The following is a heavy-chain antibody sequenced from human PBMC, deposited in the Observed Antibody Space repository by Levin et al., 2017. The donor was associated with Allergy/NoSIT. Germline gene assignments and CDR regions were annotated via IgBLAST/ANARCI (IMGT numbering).Heavy chain of an antibody. CDR2: IGTAGDT. CDR1: GFTFSSYD. CDR3: ARECSGYYCGGLDY. D-gene: IGHD3-22*01. J-gene: IGHJ4*02. Sequence: GGSLRLSCAASGFTFSSYDMHWVRQATGKGLEWVSAIGTAGDTYYPGSVKGRFTISRENAKNSLYLQMNSLRAGDTAVYYCARECSGYYCGGLDYWGQGTLVTVSS. V-gene: IGHV3-13*01.